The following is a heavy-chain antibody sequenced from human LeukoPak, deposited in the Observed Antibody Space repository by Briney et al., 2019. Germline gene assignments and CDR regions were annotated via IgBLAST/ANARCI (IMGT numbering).Heavy chain of an antibody. V-gene: IGHV3-21*01. Sequence: PGGSLRLSCAASGFTFSSYSMNWVRQAPGKGLEWVSSISSSSSYIYYADSVKGRFTISRDNAKNSLYLQMNSLRAEDTAVHYCARGDRSCAFDIWGQGTMVTVSS. CDR3: ARGDRSCAFDI. D-gene: IGHD3-22*01. CDR2: ISSSSSYI. J-gene: IGHJ3*02. CDR1: GFTFSSYS.